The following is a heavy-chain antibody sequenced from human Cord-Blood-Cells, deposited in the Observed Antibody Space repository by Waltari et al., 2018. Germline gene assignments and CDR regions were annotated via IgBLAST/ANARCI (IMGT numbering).Heavy chain of an antibody. V-gene: IGHV3-30*18. CDR2: ISYDGSNK. CDR1: GFTFSSYG. CDR3: AKDKAFDI. Sequence: QVQLVESGGGVVQPGRSLRLSCAASGFTFSSYGMHWVRQAPGKGVEWVAVISYDGSNKYYADSVKGRFTISRDNSKNTLYLQMNSLRAEDTAVYYCAKDKAFDIWGQGTMVTVSS. J-gene: IGHJ3*02.